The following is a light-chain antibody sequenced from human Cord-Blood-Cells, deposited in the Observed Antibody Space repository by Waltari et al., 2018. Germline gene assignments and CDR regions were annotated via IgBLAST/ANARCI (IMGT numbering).Light chain of an antibody. CDR3: SSYTSSSTYV. CDR1: STDVGGYNY. CDR2: EVS. Sequence: QSALTPPASVSGSPGQSITFSSTGTSTDVGGYNYASWDQQPPFKAPKLMIYEVSNRPSGVSNRVSGSKSGNTASLTISGLQAEDEADYYCSSYTSSSTYVFGTGTKVTVL. J-gene: IGLJ1*01. V-gene: IGLV2-14*01.